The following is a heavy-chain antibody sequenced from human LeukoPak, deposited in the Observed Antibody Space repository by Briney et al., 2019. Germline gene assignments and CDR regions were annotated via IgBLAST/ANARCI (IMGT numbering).Heavy chain of an antibody. CDR1: GFTFSSYG. J-gene: IGHJ6*04. Sequence: GWALRLSCAASGFTFSSYGMHWVRQARGKGVEWLALIWYEGSNKYYVGSVKGGFTISRDNSKSTLHLEMSSLSAEDTAVYYCARVGFGGLDGHDMDVWGKGTTVTVSS. D-gene: IGHD3-16*01. CDR2: IWYEGSNK. V-gene: IGHV3-33*01. CDR3: ARVGFGGLDGHDMDV.